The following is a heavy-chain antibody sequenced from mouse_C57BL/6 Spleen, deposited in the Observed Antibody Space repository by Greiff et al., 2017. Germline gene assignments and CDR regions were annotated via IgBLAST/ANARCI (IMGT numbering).Heavy chain of an antibody. Sequence: QVQLQQPGAELVMPGASVKLSCKASGYTFTSYWMHWVKQRPGQGLEWIGEIDPSYSYTNYNQKFKGKSTLTVDKSSSTAYMQLSSLTSEDSAVYYCARWGPLHPFAYWGQGTLVTVSA. CDR3: ARWGPLHPFAY. D-gene: IGHD1-2*01. V-gene: IGHV1-69*01. CDR1: GYTFTSYW. J-gene: IGHJ3*01. CDR2: IDPSYSYT.